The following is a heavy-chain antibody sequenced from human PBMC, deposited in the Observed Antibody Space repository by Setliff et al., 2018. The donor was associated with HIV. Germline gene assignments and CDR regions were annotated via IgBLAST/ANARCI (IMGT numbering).Heavy chain of an antibody. D-gene: IGHD5-12*01. CDR3: ARLLYSGSDWHDWGGAFDV. J-gene: IGHJ3*01. Sequence: SETLSLTCTVSGGSISSSSYYWGWIRQPPGKGLEWIGNIFYSGSTYYSPSLQSRVTISVDTSQYQFSLRLTSVTAADTAVYYCARLLYSGSDWHDWGGAFDVWGQGTMVTVSS. CDR1: GGSISSSSYY. CDR2: IFYSGST. V-gene: IGHV4-39*01.